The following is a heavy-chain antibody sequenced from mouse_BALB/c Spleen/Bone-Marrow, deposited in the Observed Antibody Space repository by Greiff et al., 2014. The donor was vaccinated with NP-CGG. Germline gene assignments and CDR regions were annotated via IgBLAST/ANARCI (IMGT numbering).Heavy chain of an antibody. J-gene: IGHJ4*01. Sequence: QVQLQQSGPGLVAPSQSLSITCTISGFSLTSYGVHWVRQPPGKGLEWLGVIWSDGSTTYNSALKSRLSISKDNSKSQVFLKMNSLQTDDTAMYYCARDGGYAMDYWGQGTSVTVSS. CDR3: ARDGGYAMDY. CDR2: IWSDGST. CDR1: GFSLTSYG. V-gene: IGHV2-6-1*01.